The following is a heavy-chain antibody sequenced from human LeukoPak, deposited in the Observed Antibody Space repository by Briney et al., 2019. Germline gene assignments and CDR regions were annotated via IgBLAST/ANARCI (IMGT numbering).Heavy chain of an antibody. J-gene: IGHJ4*02. V-gene: IGHV3-33*08. Sequence: PGGSLRLSCAVSGFTFSDYYMDWVRQAPGKGLEWVAVIWYDGSNKYYADSVKGRFTISRDNSKNTLYLQMNSLRAEDTAVYYCARDEVLGYSSGWSLLDYWGQGTLVTVSS. CDR1: GFTFSDYY. CDR3: ARDEVLGYSSGWSLLDY. CDR2: IWYDGSNK. D-gene: IGHD6-19*01.